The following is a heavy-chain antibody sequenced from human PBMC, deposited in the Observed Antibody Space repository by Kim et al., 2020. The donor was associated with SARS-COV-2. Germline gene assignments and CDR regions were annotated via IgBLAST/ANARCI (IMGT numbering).Heavy chain of an antibody. Sequence: AQKLQGRVTMTTDTSTSTADMELRILRSDDTAVYYCARAQYSGYAYYFDYWGQGTLVTVSS. J-gene: IGHJ4*02. V-gene: IGHV1-18*01. CDR3: ARAQYSGYAYYFDY. D-gene: IGHD5-12*01.